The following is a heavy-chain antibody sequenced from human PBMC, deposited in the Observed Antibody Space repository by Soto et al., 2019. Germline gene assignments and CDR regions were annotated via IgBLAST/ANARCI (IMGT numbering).Heavy chain of an antibody. J-gene: IGHJ4*02. D-gene: IGHD2-15*01. CDR3: AKGDCSGGRCYRGFDY. CDR2: VSASGSIT. CDR1: EFTFSSYD. V-gene: IGHV3-23*01. Sequence: EVQVLESGGGLVQPGGSLRLSCVGSEFTFSSYDMSWVRQAPGKGLEWVSGVSASGSITSYADSAKGRFTISRDNAKNAMYLQMNSLRAEDTAVYYCAKGDCSGGRCYRGFDYWGQGTLVTVSS.